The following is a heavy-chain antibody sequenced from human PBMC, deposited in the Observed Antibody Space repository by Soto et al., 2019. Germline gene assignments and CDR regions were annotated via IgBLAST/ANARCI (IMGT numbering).Heavy chain of an antibody. V-gene: IGHV3-23*05. CDR3: TRDWERDSEAFFDY. CDR1: GFTFSTYA. D-gene: IGHD3-3*02. Sequence: EVKLLESGGTLVEPGGSLRLSCAASGFTFSTYAMSWVRQSPGKGLEWVAGIYTSGVPKYADSVQGRFTISRDDSKNTLYLQMNSLRAEDTAVYYCTRDWERDSEAFFDYWGQGTLVTVSS. CDR2: IYTSGVP. J-gene: IGHJ4*02.